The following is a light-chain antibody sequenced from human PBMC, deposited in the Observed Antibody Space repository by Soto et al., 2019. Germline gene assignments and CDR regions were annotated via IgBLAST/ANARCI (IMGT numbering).Light chain of an antibody. Sequence: DIQMTQSPSTLSASVGDRVTITCRASQDINKWLVWYQQKPGTAPKLLISKASILESGVPSRFSGSGSGTDYTLIISSLQPDDFATYFCQQYNSYSWSFGQGTKVEVK. J-gene: IGKJ1*01. V-gene: IGKV1-5*03. CDR1: QDINKW. CDR2: KAS. CDR3: QQYNSYSWS.